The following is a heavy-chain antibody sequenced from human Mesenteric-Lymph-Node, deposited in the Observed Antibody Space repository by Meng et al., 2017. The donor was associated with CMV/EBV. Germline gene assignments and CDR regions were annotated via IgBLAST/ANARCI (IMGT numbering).Heavy chain of an antibody. D-gene: IGHD3-9*01. V-gene: IGHV3-23*01. CDR3: TTGGFFDKFDR. CDR1: GFTFSTYA. CDR2: ITGTGGNT. Sequence: GESLKISCAASGFTFSTYAMNWVRQAPGKGLEWVSGITGTGGNTFYADAVKGRFTISRDNSKNTLYLQMNSLKSEDTAVYYCTTGGFFDKFDRWGQGTLVTVSS. J-gene: IGHJ5*02.